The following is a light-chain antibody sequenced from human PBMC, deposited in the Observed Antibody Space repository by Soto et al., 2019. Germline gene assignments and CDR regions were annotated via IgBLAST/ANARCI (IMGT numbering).Light chain of an antibody. CDR1: SSNIGNNY. CDR2: DNN. Sequence: QSVLTQPPSVSAAPGQKVTISCSGSSSNIGNNYVSWYQQLPGTAPKLLIYDNNKRPSGIPDRFSGSKSGTSGTLDITGLQTGDEADYYCATWDDSLNGLWVFGGGTKLTVL. V-gene: IGLV1-51*01. CDR3: ATWDDSLNGLWV. J-gene: IGLJ3*02.